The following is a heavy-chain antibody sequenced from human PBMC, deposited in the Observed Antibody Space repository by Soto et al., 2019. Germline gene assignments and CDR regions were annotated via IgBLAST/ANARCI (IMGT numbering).Heavy chain of an antibody. CDR1: GYTVTAHW. Sequence: GESLKISCKGSGYTVTAHWIAWVRQMPGKRLEWMGLIYPDDSDARYGPSFQGQVTIAADKSSNTAYLQWSSLKASDTAIYYCARVDGDYIGRGFDYWGQGTPVTVAS. J-gene: IGHJ4*02. CDR2: IYPDDSDA. CDR3: ARVDGDYIGRGFDY. D-gene: IGHD4-17*01. V-gene: IGHV5-51*01.